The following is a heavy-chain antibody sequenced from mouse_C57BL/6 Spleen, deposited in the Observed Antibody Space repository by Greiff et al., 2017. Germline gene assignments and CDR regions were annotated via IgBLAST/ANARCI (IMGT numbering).Heavy chain of an antibody. D-gene: IGHD3-2*02. J-gene: IGHJ3*01. Sequence: VKLQQPGAELVMPGASVKLSCKASGYTFTSYWMHWVKQRPGQGLEWIGEIDPSDSYTNYNQKFKGKSTLTVDKSSSTAYLQLSSLTSEDSAVYYCARQGAQAPWFAYWGQGTLVTVSA. CDR2: IDPSDSYT. CDR3: ARQGAQAPWFAY. V-gene: IGHV1-69*01. CDR1: GYTFTSYW.